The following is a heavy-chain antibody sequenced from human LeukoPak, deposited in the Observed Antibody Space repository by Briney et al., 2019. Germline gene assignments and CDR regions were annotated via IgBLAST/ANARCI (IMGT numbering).Heavy chain of an antibody. D-gene: IGHD3-22*01. CDR3: ARRRVDSSGYDAFDI. CDR2: IYYSGST. Sequence: SQTLSLTCTVSGGSISSDYCYWSWIRQPAEKGLEWIGYIYYSGSTNYNPSLNSRVNILIHTSKNQFSLKLGSVTAADTAVYYCARRRVDSSGYDAFDIWGQGTMVTVSS. J-gene: IGHJ3*02. CDR1: GGSISSDYCY. V-gene: IGHV4-61*10.